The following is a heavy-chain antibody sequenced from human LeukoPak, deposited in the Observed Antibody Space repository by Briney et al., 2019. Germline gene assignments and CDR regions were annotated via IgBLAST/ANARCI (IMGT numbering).Heavy chain of an antibody. Sequence: PSETLSLTCTVCGGSISSYYWSWIRQPPGKGREWSGYIYYSGSTNYNPSLKSRVTISVDTSKNQFSLKLSSVTAADTAVYYCTRQDYSYGYPIDYWGQGTLITVSS. CDR2: IYYSGST. D-gene: IGHD5-18*01. CDR3: TRQDYSYGYPIDY. V-gene: IGHV4-59*08. CDR1: GGSISSYY. J-gene: IGHJ4*02.